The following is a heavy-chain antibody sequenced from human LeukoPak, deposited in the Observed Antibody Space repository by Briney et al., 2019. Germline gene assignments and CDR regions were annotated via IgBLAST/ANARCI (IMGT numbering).Heavy chain of an antibody. CDR3: ARDPDPIVGASFDC. J-gene: IGHJ4*02. D-gene: IGHD1-26*01. CDR2: INQDGSKK. Sequence: GGSLRLSCAASGFTFSRDWINWVRQAPGKGLEWVANINQDGSKKYYVDSVKGRFTISRDNAKNSVYLQMNSLRAEDTAMYYCARDPDPIVGASFDCWGQGTPVTVSS. V-gene: IGHV3-7*01. CDR1: GFTFSRDW.